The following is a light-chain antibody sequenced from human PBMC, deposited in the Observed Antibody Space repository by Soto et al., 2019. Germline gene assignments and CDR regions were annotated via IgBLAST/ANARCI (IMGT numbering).Light chain of an antibody. CDR1: SSDVGSYNL. Sequence: QSVLTQPASVSGSPGQSITISCTGTSSDVGSYNLVSWYQQHPGKAPKLMIYEGSKRPSGVSNRFSGSKSGNTASLTISGLQAEDEADYYCCSDAGFEVFGTGTKVTVL. V-gene: IGLV2-23*01. CDR2: EGS. CDR3: CSDAGFEV. J-gene: IGLJ1*01.